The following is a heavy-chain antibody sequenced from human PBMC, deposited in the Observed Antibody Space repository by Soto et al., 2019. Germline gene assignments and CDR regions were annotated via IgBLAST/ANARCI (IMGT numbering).Heavy chain of an antibody. CDR2: SSNSGTFS. V-gene: IGHV3-11*06. D-gene: IGHD1-1*01. CDR1: GFTFSDYY. J-gene: IGHJ4*02. CDR3: ARSGDNYNRLEY. Sequence: GGSLRLSCEGSGFTFSDYYISWIRQAPGKGLEWISYSSNSGTFSRYADSVKGRFSISRDNTKNLLYLQMNSLRAEDTAVYYCARSGDNYNRLEYWGQGTPVTVS.